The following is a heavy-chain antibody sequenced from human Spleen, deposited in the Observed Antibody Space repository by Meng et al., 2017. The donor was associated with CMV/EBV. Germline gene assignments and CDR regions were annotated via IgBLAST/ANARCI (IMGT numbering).Heavy chain of an antibody. J-gene: IGHJ6*02. D-gene: IGHD6-13*01. CDR3: ATSRALSSSTSRPATYGMDV. CDR2: IIPAVGTA. Sequence: SVKVSCKASGGTFSSYAISWVRQAPGQGLEWVGGIIPAVGTANSAQKFQGRVTITAHQSTSTAYMELSSLRSDDTAIYYCATSRALSSSTSRPATYGMDVWGQGTTVTVSS. V-gene: IGHV1-69*13. CDR1: GGTFSSYA.